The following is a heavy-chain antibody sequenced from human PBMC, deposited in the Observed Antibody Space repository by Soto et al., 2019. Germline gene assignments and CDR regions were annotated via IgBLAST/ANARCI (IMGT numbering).Heavy chain of an antibody. CDR3: AKDIRDCSSTSCYLYYYYGMDV. CDR2: ISWNSGSI. D-gene: IGHD2-2*01. CDR1: GFTFDDYA. J-gene: IGHJ6*02. Sequence: GGSLRLSCAASGFTFDDYAMHWVRQAPGKGLEWVSGISWNSGSISYADSVKGRFTISRDNAKNSLYLQMNSLRAEDTALYYCAKDIRDCSSTSCYLYYYYGMDVWGQGTTVTVSS. V-gene: IGHV3-9*01.